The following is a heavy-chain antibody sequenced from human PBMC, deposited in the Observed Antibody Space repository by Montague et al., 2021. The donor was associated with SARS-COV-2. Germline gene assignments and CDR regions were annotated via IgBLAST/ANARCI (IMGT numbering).Heavy chain of an antibody. CDR1: GFSLSTSGMC. V-gene: IGHV2-70*01. CDR3: ARIRDYDILTGSYSGFDY. D-gene: IGHD3-9*01. CDR2: XDWDDDK. Sequence: PALVKPTQTLTLTCTFYGFSLSTSGMCVSWIRQPPGKALEWLALXDWDDDKYYSTSLKTRLTISKDTSKNQVVLTMTNVDPVDTATYYCARIRDYDILTGSYSGFDYWGQGTLVTVSS. J-gene: IGHJ4*02.